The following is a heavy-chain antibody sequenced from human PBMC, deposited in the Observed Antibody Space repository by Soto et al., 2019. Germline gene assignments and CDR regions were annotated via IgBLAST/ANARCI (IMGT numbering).Heavy chain of an antibody. Sequence: EVQLLESGGGLVQPGGSLRLSCAASGFTFSSYAMSWVRQAPGKGLEWASSISGSGGSTYYADSVKGRFTISRENSKNPLYLQMNRLRPEDLAAKYYAKMPDYRGNSHLDYWCQGTLVTVSS. CDR2: ISGSGGST. CDR1: GFTFSSYA. V-gene: IGHV3-23*01. J-gene: IGHJ4*02. D-gene: IGHD4-17*01. CDR3: AKMPDYRGNSHLDY.